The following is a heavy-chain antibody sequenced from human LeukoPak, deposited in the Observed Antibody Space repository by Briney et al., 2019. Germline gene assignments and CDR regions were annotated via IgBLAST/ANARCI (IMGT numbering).Heavy chain of an antibody. CDR2: IKQDGSEK. J-gene: IGHJ4*02. Sequence: GGSLRLSCAASGFTFSSYWMSWVRQAPGKGLEWVANIKQDGSEKYYVDSVKGRFTISRDNAKNSLYLQMNSLRAEDTAVYYCARDPTDNCYDSSRYFDYWGQGTLVTVSS. CDR1: GFTFSSYW. V-gene: IGHV3-7*01. D-gene: IGHD3-22*01. CDR3: ARDPTDNCYDSSRYFDY.